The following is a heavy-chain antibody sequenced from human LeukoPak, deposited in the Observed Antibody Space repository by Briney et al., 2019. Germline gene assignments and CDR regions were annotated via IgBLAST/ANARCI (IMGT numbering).Heavy chain of an antibody. CDR3: ARLSWFGELLSFYFDY. V-gene: IGHV4-39*01. CDR2: IYYSGSS. J-gene: IGHJ4*02. Sequence: PSETLSLTCTVSGGSISSYYWNWIRQPPGKGLEWIGSIYYSGSSYYNPSLKSRVTISVDTSKNQFSLKLSSVTAADTAVYYCARLSWFGELLSFYFDYWGQGTLVTVSS. CDR1: GGSISSYY. D-gene: IGHD3-10*01.